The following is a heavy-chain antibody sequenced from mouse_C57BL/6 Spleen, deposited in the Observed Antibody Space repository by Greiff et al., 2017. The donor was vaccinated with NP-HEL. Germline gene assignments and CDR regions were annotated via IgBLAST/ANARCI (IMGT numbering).Heavy chain of an antibody. CDR3: ARDRTTVVAHYYAMDY. D-gene: IGHD1-1*01. CDR1: GFTFSSYA. Sequence: EVQLVESGGGLVKPGGSLKLSCAASGFTFSSYAMSWVRQTPEKRLEWVATISDGGSYTYYPDNVKGRFTISRDNAKNNLYLQMSHLKSEDTAMYYCARDRTTVVAHYYAMDYWGQGTSVTVSS. J-gene: IGHJ4*01. CDR2: ISDGGSYT. V-gene: IGHV5-4*01.